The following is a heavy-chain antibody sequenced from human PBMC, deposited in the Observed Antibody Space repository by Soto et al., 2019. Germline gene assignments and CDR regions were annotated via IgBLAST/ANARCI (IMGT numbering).Heavy chain of an antibody. J-gene: IGHJ6*02. CDR3: AKDRMITVGGVIAMDGMDV. CDR1: GFTLSSYA. D-gene: IGHD3-16*02. CDR2: ISGSGAST. Sequence: GGSLRLSCAASGFTLSSYAMSWVRQAPGKGLEWVSAISGSGASTYYADSVKGRFTISRDHSKNTLFLQMNSLRAEDTAVYYCAKDRMITVGGVIAMDGMDVWGQGTTVTVSS. V-gene: IGHV3-23*01.